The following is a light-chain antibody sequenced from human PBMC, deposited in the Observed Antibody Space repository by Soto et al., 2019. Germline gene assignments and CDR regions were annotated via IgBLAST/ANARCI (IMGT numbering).Light chain of an antibody. Sequence: EIVLTQSPATLSLSPGERATLSCRTSQSVSSYFAWYQQKPGRAPRLLIYDASNRATGIPARFIGSGSGTDFTLTINSLEPADFAVYYCQQRSNWPITFGQGTRLEIK. J-gene: IGKJ5*01. V-gene: IGKV3-11*01. CDR2: DAS. CDR3: QQRSNWPIT. CDR1: QSVSSY.